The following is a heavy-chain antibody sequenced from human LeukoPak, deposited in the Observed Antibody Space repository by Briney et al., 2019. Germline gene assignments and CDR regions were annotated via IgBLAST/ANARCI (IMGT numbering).Heavy chain of an antibody. V-gene: IGHV5-51*01. CDR3: ARQFALTWEQRGTLDI. J-gene: IGHJ3*02. CDR1: GYSFTSYW. Sequence: GESLKISCKGSGYSFTSYWIGWVRQMPGKGLEWMGIVYPGDSDTRYSPSFQGQVTISADKSISTAYLQWSSLKASDTAMYYCARQFALTWEQRGTLDIWGQGTMVTVSS. D-gene: IGHD1-26*01. CDR2: VYPGDSDT.